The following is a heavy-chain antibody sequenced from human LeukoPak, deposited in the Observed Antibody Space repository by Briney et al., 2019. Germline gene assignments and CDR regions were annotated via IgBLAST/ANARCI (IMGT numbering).Heavy chain of an antibody. J-gene: IGHJ6*03. D-gene: IGHD3-3*01. CDR3: ARFTIFGVVPSHYMDV. V-gene: IGHV1-69*01. CDR1: GGTFSSYA. Sequence: SVKVSCKASGGTFSSYAISWVRQAPGQGLEWMGGIIPIFGTANYAQKFQGRVTITADESTSTAYMELSSLRSEDTAVYYCARFTIFGVVPSHYMDVWGKGTTVTVSS. CDR2: IIPIFGTA.